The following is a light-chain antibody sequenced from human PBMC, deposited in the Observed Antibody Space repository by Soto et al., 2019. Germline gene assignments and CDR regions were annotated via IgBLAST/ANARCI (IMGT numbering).Light chain of an antibody. CDR2: GNT. CDR1: SSNIGAGYD. Sequence: QSVLTQPPSVSGAPGQRVTISCAGSSSNIGAGYDVHWYQQFPGTAPKVLIYGNTNRPSGVPDRFSGSKSGSSASLAITGLQAEDEADYYCQSYGGSLSGVVFGGGTQLTVL. V-gene: IGLV1-40*01. J-gene: IGLJ2*01. CDR3: QSYGGSLSGVV.